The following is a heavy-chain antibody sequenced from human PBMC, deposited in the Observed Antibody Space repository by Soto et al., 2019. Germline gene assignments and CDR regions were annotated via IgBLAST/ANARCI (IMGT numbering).Heavy chain of an antibody. V-gene: IGHV3-73*02. J-gene: IGHJ4*02. CDR1: GFMFSDAN. CDR2: IKSRASGYST. Sequence: EVQLVESGGGLVQPGGSLKLSCAASGFMFSDANIDWVRQAPGKGLEWVGRIKSRASGYSTTYAASVKGVFTMSRDDSKSTAFLQLNSLKIKDTAVYFCTGGNTGHCDHWGQGTLVTVSS. D-gene: IGHD1-1*01. CDR3: TGGNTGHCDH.